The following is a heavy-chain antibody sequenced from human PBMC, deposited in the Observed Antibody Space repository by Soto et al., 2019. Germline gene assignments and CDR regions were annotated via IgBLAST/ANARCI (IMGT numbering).Heavy chain of an antibody. J-gene: IGHJ4*02. D-gene: IGHD2-15*01. CDR1: GGTFSSYT. CDR3: ARGRPTGCSGGSRYPPYYFDY. Sequence: SVKVSCKASGGTFSSYTISWVRQAPGQGLEWMGRIIPILGIANYAQKFQGRVTITADKSTSTAYMELSSLRSEDTAVYYCARGRPTGCSGGSRYPPYYFDYWGQGTLVTVSS. V-gene: IGHV1-69*02. CDR2: IIPILGIA.